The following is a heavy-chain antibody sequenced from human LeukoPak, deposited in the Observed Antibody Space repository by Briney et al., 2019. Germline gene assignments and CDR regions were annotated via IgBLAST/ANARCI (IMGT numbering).Heavy chain of an antibody. V-gene: IGHV3-7*01. J-gene: IGHJ4*02. CDR1: GFTFSSYW. D-gene: IGHD3-3*01. CDR2: IKQDGSEK. Sequence: GGSLRLSCAASGFTFSSYWMSWVRQAPGKGLEWVANIKQDGSEKYYVDSGKGRFTISRDNAKNSLYLQMNSLRAEDPAGYYCARARGGITIFGVVILYYFDYWGQGTLVTVSS. CDR3: ARARGGITIFGVVILYYFDY.